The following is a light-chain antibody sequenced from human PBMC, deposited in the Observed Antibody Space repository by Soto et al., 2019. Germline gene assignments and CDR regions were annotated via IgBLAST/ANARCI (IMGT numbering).Light chain of an antibody. CDR3: QSYDSSLSGYV. V-gene: IGLV1-40*01. CDR2: GNS. J-gene: IGLJ1*01. CDR1: SGNIGAGYD. Sequence: QSVLTQPPSVSGAPGQRVTISCTGSSGNIGAGYDVHWYQQLPGTAPKLLIYGNSNRPSGVPDRFSGSKSGTSASLAITWLLAEDEADYYCQSYDSSLSGYVFGPGTKLTVL.